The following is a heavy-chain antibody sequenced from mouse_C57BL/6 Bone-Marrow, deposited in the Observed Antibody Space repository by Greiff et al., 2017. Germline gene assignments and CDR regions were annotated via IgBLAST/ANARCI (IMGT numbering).Heavy chain of an antibody. J-gene: IGHJ2*01. CDR3: ARERIHYFDY. CDR1: GFTFSDYG. CDR2: ISSGSSTI. V-gene: IGHV5-17*01. Sequence: EVKLQESGGGLVKPGGSLKLSCAASGFTFSDYGMHWVRQAPEKGLEWVAYISSGSSTIYYADTVKGRFTISRDNAKNTLFLQMTSLRSEDTAMYYCARERIHYFDYWGQGTTLTVSS.